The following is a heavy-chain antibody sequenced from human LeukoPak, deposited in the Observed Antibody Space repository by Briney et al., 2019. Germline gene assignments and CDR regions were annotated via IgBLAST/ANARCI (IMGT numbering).Heavy chain of an antibody. CDR2: IYHSGST. D-gene: IGHD3-10*01. CDR3: ARAHITQGVVDGFDI. CDR1: GGSIGSGAYY. V-gene: IGHV4-31*03. J-gene: IGHJ3*02. Sequence: SETLSLTCTVSGGSIGSGAYYWSWIRQHPGKGLEWIGYIYHSGSTYYNPSLKSRVIISVDTSKNQFSLKLSSVTAADTAVYYCARAHITQGVVDGFDIWGQGTMVTVSS.